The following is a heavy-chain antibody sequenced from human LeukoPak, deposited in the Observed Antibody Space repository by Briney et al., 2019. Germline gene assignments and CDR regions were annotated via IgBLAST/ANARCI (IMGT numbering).Heavy chain of an antibody. Sequence: GGSLRLSCAASGFTFNSYWMSWVRQAPGKGLEWVATIKQVVSEKFYADSVGGRFTISRANARNTLYLQMDSLRVEDTAVYYCARASSAWHPDYWGQGTLVTVSS. D-gene: IGHD6-19*01. V-gene: IGHV3-7*04. J-gene: IGHJ4*02. CDR1: GFTFNSYW. CDR3: ARASSAWHPDY. CDR2: IKQVVSEK.